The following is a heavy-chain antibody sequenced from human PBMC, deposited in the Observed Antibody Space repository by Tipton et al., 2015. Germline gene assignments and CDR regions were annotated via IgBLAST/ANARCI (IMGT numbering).Heavy chain of an antibody. CDR2: ISVYNGKT. Sequence: QSGAEVKRPGSSLRVSCTASGAIFTNYAVSWVRQAPGQGLEWMGWISVYNGKTNYAQKLQGRVTMTTDTSTSTAYMELRSLRSDDTAVYYCARGSYFDKWGQGTLVTVSS. CDR3: ARGSYFDK. CDR1: GAIFTNYA. J-gene: IGHJ4*02. V-gene: IGHV1-18*01.